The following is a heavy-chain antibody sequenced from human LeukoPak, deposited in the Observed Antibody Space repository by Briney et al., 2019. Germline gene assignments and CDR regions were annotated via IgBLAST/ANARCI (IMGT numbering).Heavy chain of an antibody. CDR3: ARGDIVVVVAATHDY. Sequence: ASVKVSCKASGYTFTGYYIHWVRQAPGQGLEWMGWINPNSGGTNYAQKFQGRVTMTRDTSISTAYMELSRLRSDDTAVYYCARGDIVVVVAATHDYWGQGTLVTVSS. V-gene: IGHV1-2*02. CDR2: INPNSGGT. CDR1: GYTFTGYY. D-gene: IGHD2-15*01. J-gene: IGHJ4*02.